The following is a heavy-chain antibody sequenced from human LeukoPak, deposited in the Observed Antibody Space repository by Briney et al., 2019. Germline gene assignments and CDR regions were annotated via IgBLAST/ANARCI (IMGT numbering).Heavy chain of an antibody. V-gene: IGHV3-33*01. CDR3: AREKPKNDLAFDY. J-gene: IGHJ4*02. D-gene: IGHD1-1*01. CDR1: GFTFSSYG. Sequence: GGSLRLSCAASGFTFSSYGMHWVRQAPGKGLEWVAVIWYDGSNKYYADSVKGRFTISRDNSKNTLYLQMNSLRAEDTAVYYCAREKPKNDLAFDYWGQGTLVTVSS. CDR2: IWYDGSNK.